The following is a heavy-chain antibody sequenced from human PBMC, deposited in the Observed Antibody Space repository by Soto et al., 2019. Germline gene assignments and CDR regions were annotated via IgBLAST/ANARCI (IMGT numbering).Heavy chain of an antibody. Sequence: GESLRLSCAASGFTFSRYAMTWVRQAPGKGLEWVSAIGASGSGGSTYYADSVKGRFTISRDNSKNTLYLQMNSLRAEDTAVYYGANGKYSGSWYNGLDVWGQGTMVTVSS. CDR1: GFTFSRYA. D-gene: IGHD6-6*01. CDR3: ANGKYSGSWYNGLDV. CDR2: IGASGSGGST. V-gene: IGHV3-23*01. J-gene: IGHJ6*02.